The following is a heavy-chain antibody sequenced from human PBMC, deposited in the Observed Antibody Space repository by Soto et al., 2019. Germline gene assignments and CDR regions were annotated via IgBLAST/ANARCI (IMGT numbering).Heavy chain of an antibody. V-gene: IGHV4-30-2*01. CDR3: ARGGGYRRERGYYFDY. CDR1: GGSISSGGYS. J-gene: IGHJ4*02. Sequence: QLQLQESGSGLVKPSQTLSLTCAVSGGSISSGGYSWSWIRQPPGKGLEWIGYIYHSGSTYYNPSLKRRVTISVDRSKNQFSLKLSSVTAADTAVYYCARGGGYRRERGYYFDYWGQGTLVTVSS. D-gene: IGHD5-12*01. CDR2: IYHSGST.